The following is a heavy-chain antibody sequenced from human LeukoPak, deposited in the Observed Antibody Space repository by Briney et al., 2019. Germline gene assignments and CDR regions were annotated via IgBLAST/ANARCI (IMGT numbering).Heavy chain of an antibody. Sequence: PGGSLRLSCAASGFTFSSYSMNWVRQAPGKGLEWVAVISYDGSNKYYADSVKGRFTISRDNSKNTLYLQMNSLRAEDTAVYYCARVVKYSGYDYACDYWGQGTLVTVSS. CDR3: ARVVKYSGYDYACDY. J-gene: IGHJ4*02. V-gene: IGHV3-30*03. CDR2: ISYDGSNK. D-gene: IGHD5-12*01. CDR1: GFTFSSYS.